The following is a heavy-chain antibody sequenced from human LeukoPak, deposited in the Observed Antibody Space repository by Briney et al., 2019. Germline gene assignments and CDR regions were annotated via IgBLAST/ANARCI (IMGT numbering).Heavy chain of an antibody. CDR2: IYNSGST. D-gene: IGHD6-19*01. CDR1: GGSISSYY. Sequence: SETLPLTCTVSGGSISSYYWSWIRQPPGKGLEWIGYIYNSGSTNYNPSLKSRVTISVDTSKNQFSLRLSSVTAADTAVYYCARKLGWGAFDIWGQGTMVTVSS. V-gene: IGHV4-59*08. CDR3: ARKLGWGAFDI. J-gene: IGHJ3*02.